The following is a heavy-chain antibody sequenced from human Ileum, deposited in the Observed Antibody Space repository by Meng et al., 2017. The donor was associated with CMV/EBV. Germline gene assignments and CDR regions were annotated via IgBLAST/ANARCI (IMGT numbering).Heavy chain of an antibody. D-gene: IGHD1-26*01. J-gene: IGHJ4*02. Sequence: QVQLVQSGSELKEPGASVKVSCKTSGYSFITYGINWVREAPGQGPEWMGWIDNNTGNPTYAQGFTGRFVFSLDTSVNTAYLQISSLKAEDTAVYYCARDGLSGRYFDYWGQGTLVTVSS. V-gene: IGHV7-4-1*02. CDR2: IDNNTGNP. CDR1: GYSFITYG. CDR3: ARDGLSGRYFDY.